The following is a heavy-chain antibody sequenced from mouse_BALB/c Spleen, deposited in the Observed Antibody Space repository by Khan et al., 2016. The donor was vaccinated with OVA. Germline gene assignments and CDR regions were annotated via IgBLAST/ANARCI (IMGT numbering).Heavy chain of an antibody. CDR2: IWSDGST. J-gene: IGHJ3*01. CDR3: ARELRLGGFAY. D-gene: IGHD1-2*01. CDR1: GFSLTGFG. V-gene: IGHV2-6-7*01. Sequence: QVQLKQSGPGLVAPSQSLSITCTVSGFSLTGFGINWVRQPPGKGLEWLGMIWSDGSTDYTSVLKSRLSISKDDSKSQVFLKMNSLQTDDTARFYCARELRLGGFAYWGQGTLVTVSA.